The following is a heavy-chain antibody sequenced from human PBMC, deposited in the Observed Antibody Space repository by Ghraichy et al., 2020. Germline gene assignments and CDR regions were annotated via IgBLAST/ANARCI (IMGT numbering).Heavy chain of an antibody. V-gene: IGHV3-11*01. Sequence: GGSLRLSCAASGFTFSDYYMSWIRQAPGKGLEWVSYISSSGSTIYYADSVKGRFTISRDNAKNSLYLQMNSLRAEDTAVYYCARIAAAGPLVYYYMDVWGKGTTVTVSS. CDR3: ARIAAAGPLVYYYMDV. CDR1: GFTFSDYY. CDR2: ISSSGSTI. J-gene: IGHJ6*03. D-gene: IGHD6-13*01.